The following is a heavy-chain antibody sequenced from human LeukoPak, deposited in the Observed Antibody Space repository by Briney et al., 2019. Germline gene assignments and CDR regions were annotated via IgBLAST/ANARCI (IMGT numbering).Heavy chain of an antibody. CDR3: ARSYCSGGSCYSGNIDY. CDR1: GYTFTSYD. CDR2: MNPNSGNT. Sequence: GASVKVSCKASGYTFTSYDINWVRQATGQGLEWMGWMNPNSGNTGYAQKFQGRVTMTRNTSISTAYMELSSLRSEGTAVYYCARSYCSGGSCYSGNIDYWGQGTLVTVSS. V-gene: IGHV1-8*01. D-gene: IGHD2-15*01. J-gene: IGHJ4*02.